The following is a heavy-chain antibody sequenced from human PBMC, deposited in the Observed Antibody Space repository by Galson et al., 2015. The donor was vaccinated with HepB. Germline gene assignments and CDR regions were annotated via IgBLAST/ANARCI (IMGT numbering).Heavy chain of an antibody. V-gene: IGHV3-23*01. D-gene: IGHD3-3*01. CDR2: ISDSGRTT. CDR1: GFTFSSYA. CDR3: TNHRFLDYLLDS. J-gene: IGHJ4*02. Sequence: SLRLSCAASGFTFSSYAMTWVHQAPGEGLQWVSSISDSGRTTYYADSVKGRFTISRDNSKNTLYLQMNSLRAEDTAIYYRTNHRFLDYLLDSWGPGTLVTVSS.